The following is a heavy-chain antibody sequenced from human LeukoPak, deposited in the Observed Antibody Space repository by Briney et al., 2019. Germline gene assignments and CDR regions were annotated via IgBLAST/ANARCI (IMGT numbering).Heavy chain of an antibody. Sequence: GGSLRLSCAVSGFTFSSYSMNWVRQAPGKGLGWVSYISSSRTIYYADSVKGRFTISRDNSKNTPYLQTNSPRAEDTAVYYCARASGVVVPAALEDSGWFGPWGQGTLVTVSS. D-gene: IGHD2-2*01. CDR2: ISSSRTI. J-gene: IGHJ5*02. CDR3: ARASGVVVPAALEDSGWFGP. V-gene: IGHV3-48*01. CDR1: GFTFSSYS.